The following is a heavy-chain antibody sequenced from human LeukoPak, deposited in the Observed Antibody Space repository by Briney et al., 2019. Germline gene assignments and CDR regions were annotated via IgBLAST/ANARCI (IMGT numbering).Heavy chain of an antibody. V-gene: IGHV4-34*01. J-gene: IGHJ4*02. D-gene: IGHD4-17*01. CDR2: INHSGST. Sequence: SETLSLTCAVYGRSFSGYYWSWIRQPPGKGLEWIGEINHSGSTNYNPSLKSRVTISVDTSKNQFSLKLSSATAADTAVYYCARDLYGDRDYWGQGTLVTVSS. CDR1: GRSFSGYY. CDR3: ARDLYGDRDY.